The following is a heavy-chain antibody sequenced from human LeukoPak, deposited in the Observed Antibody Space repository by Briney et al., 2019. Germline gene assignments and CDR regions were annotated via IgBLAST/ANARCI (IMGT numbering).Heavy chain of an antibody. CDR1: GYTFTSYG. CDR3: TRGPSLHTNWVGGRWFDP. CDR2: ISAYNGNT. Sequence: ASVKVSCKASGYTFTSYGISWVRQAPGQGLEWMGWISAYNGNTNYAQKFQSRVTMTRNISISTAYLELSSLRSEDTAMYFCTRGPSLHTNWVGGRWFDPWGQGTRVTVSS. J-gene: IGHJ5*02. D-gene: IGHD1-1*01. V-gene: IGHV1-18*01.